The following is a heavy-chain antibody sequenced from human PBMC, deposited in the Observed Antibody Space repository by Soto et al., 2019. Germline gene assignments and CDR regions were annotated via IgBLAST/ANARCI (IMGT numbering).Heavy chain of an antibody. CDR2: IYPGDSDT. Sequence: PGESLKISCNGSGYSFTSYWIGWVRQMPGKGLEWMGIIYPGDSDTRYSPSFQGQVTISADKSISTAYLQRSSLKASDTAMYYCATDSSSWYRAAFDIWGQGTMVTVSS. CDR1: GYSFTSYW. CDR3: ATDSSSWYRAAFDI. D-gene: IGHD6-13*01. J-gene: IGHJ3*02. V-gene: IGHV5-51*01.